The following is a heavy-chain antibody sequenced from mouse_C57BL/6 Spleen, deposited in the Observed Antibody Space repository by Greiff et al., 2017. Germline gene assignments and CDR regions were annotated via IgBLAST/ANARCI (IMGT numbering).Heavy chain of an antibody. CDR2: IDPEDGVT. J-gene: IGHJ4*01. CDR1: GFNIKDYY. D-gene: IGHD2-14*01. CDR3: TRVQPSYAMDY. V-gene: IGHV14-1*01. Sequence: EVQLQQSGAELVRPGASVKLSCTASGFNIKDYYMHWVKQRPDQGLEWIGRIDPEDGVTEYAPKFQGKATMTADTSSNTAYLQLSSLTSEDTAVYYCTRVQPSYAMDYWGQGTSVTVSS.